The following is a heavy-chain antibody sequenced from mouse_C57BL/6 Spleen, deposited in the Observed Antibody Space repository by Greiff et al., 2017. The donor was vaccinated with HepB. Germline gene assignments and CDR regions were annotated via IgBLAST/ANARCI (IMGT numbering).Heavy chain of an antibody. V-gene: IGHV1-55*01. CDR1: GYTFTSYW. D-gene: IGHD2-2*01. CDR3: ARSGVYGYDPFAY. J-gene: IGHJ3*01. Sequence: VQLQQSGAELVKPGASVKMSCKASGYTFTSYWITWVKQRPGQGLEWIGDIYPGSGSTNYNEKFKSKATLTVDTSSSTAYMQLSSLTSEDSAVYYCARSGVYGYDPFAYWGQGTLVTVSA. CDR2: IYPGSGST.